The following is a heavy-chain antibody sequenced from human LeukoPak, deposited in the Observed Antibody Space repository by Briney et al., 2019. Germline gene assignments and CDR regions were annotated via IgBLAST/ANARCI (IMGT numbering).Heavy chain of an antibody. CDR2: ISGSGGST. CDR1: GFTFSSYA. J-gene: IGHJ4*02. D-gene: IGHD3-3*01. CDR3: AKHWEDDFWGGYPFDY. Sequence: GGSLRLSCAASGFTFSSYAMSWVRQAPGKGLEWVSAISGSGGSTYYADSVKGRFTISRDNSKNTLYLQMNSLRAEDTAVYYCAKHWEDDFWGGYPFDYWGQGTLVTVSS. V-gene: IGHV3-23*01.